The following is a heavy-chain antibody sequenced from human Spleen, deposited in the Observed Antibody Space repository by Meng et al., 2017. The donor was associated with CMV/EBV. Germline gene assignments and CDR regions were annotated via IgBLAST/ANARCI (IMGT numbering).Heavy chain of an antibody. CDR2: INPNSGGT. J-gene: IGHJ4*02. Sequence: KASGYAVTAYYVHWVRQAPGQGLEWMGWINPNSGGTNYAQKFQGRVAMTRDTSINTAYMELSGLTSDDTAFYYCARDYCDTSTCLDSWGLGTLVTVSS. CDR1: GYAVTAYY. V-gene: IGHV1-2*02. CDR3: ARDYCDTSTCLDS. D-gene: IGHD2/OR15-2a*01.